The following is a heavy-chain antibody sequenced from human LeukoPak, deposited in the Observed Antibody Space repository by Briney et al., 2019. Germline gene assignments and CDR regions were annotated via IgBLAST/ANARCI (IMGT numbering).Heavy chain of an antibody. CDR3: ARGIVVVPAAISLSRPGARFDY. J-gene: IGHJ4*02. V-gene: IGHV4-34*01. CDR1: GGSFSGYY. CDR2: INHGGST. Sequence: SETLSLTCAVYGGSFSGYYWSWIRQPPGKGLELIGEINHGGSTNYNPSLKSRVTISVDTSKNQFSLKLSSVTAADTAVYYCARGIVVVPAAISLSRPGARFDYWGQGTLVTVSS. D-gene: IGHD2-2*02.